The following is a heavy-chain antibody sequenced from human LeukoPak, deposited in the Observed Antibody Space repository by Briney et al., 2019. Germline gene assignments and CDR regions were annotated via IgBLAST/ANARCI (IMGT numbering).Heavy chain of an antibody. J-gene: IGHJ3*02. CDR3: ASRGSSSTAGAFDI. CDR1: GYTFTSYY. D-gene: IGHD2-2*01. CDR2: INPSGGST. V-gene: IGHV1-46*01. Sequence: ASVKVSCKASGYTFTSYYMHWVRQAPGQGLEWMGIINPSGGSTNYAQKFQGRVTITTDESTSTAYMELSSLRSEDTAVYYCASRGSSSTAGAFDIWGQGTMVTVSS.